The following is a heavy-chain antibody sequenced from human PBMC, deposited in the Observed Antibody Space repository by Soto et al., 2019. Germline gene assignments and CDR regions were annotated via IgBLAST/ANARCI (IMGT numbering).Heavy chain of an antibody. D-gene: IGHD2-15*01. CDR3: ARYLGYCSGGSCYSFDY. Sequence: QVQLVQSGAEVKKPASSVKVSCKASGGTFSSYTINWVRQAPGQGLEWMGRIIPILGIANYAQKFQGRVTITADKSTSTAYMELSSMRSEDTAAYYCARYLGYCSGGSCYSFDYWGQGTLVTVSS. CDR2: IIPILGIA. CDR1: GGTFSSYT. J-gene: IGHJ4*02. V-gene: IGHV1-69*02.